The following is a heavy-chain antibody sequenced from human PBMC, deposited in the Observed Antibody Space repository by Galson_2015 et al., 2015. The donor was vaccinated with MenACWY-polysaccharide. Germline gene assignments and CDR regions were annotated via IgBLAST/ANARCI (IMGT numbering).Heavy chain of an antibody. CDR3: TRKSTVPTSIIFDY. V-gene: IGHV3-49*03. J-gene: IGHJ4*02. Sequence: SLRLSCAASGFTFGDYTMNWFRQAPGKGLEWVGFIRSKSYGGTPEYVTSVKGRFTISRDDSKSIAYLQMNSLKTEDTAVYYCTRKSTVPTSIIFDYWGQGTLVTVSS. D-gene: IGHD4-17*01. CDR2: IRSKSYGGTP. CDR1: GFTFGDYT.